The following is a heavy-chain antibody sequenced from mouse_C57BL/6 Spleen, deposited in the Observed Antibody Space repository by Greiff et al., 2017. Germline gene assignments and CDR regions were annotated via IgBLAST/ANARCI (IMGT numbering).Heavy chain of an antibody. CDR2: IDPSDSHT. CDR3: AVYYYGSSQYYFDY. V-gene: IGHV1-50*01. D-gene: IGHD1-1*01. J-gene: IGHJ2*01. Sequence: QQSCKASGYTFTSYWMQWVKQRPGQGLEWIGEIDPSDSHTNYNQKFKGKATLTVDTSSSTAYMPRSSLTSEDSAVYYCAVYYYGSSQYYFDYWGQGTTLTVSS. CDR1: GYTFTSYW.